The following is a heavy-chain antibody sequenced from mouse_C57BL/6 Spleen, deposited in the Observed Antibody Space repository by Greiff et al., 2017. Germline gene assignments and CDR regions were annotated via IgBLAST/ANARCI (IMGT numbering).Heavy chain of an antibody. J-gene: IGHJ4*01. CDR1: GYAFTNYL. CDR3: ARGGREYAMDY. CDR2: IDPGSGGT. D-gene: IGHD3-3*01. Sequence: QVQLQQSGAELVRPGTSVKVSCKASGYAFTNYLIEWVKQRPGQGLEWIGVIDPGSGGTNYNEKFKGKATLTADKSSSTAYMQLSSLTSEDSAVYFCARGGREYAMDYWGQGTSVTVSS. V-gene: IGHV1-54*01.